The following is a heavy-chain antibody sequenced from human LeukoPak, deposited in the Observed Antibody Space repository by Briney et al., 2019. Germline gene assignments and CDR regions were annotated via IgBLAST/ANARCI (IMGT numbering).Heavy chain of an antibody. CDR3: ARVFTGTNWFDP. CDR2: IYYSGST. V-gene: IGHV4-31*03. Sequence: SQTLSLTCTVSGVSINSGGYDWRWIRQHRGKGLEWIGYIYYSGSTYYNASLKSRITIRVNTAKNGFSLKLSSVTAADTAVYYCARVFTGTNWFDPWGQGTLVTVSS. J-gene: IGHJ5*02. D-gene: IGHD1-1*01. CDR1: GVSINSGGYD.